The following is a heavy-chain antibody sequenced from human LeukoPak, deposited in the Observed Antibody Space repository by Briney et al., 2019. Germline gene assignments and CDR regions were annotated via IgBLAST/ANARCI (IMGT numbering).Heavy chain of an antibody. CDR2: IYYSGST. Sequence: PSETLSLTCTVSGGSISSYYWSWIRQPPGKGLEWIGYIYYSGSTNYNPSLKSRVTISVDTSKNQFSLKLSSVTAADTAVYYCAREHDSSGYYSSRYLDLWGRGTLVTVSS. CDR1: GGSISSYY. V-gene: IGHV4-59*01. D-gene: IGHD3-22*01. CDR3: AREHDSSGYYSSRYLDL. J-gene: IGHJ2*01.